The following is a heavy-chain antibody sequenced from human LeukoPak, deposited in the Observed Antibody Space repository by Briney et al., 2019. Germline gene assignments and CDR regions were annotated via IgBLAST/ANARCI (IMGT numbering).Heavy chain of an antibody. CDR3: ARPGYSSSWYVQHLNLQFKNWFDP. V-gene: IGHV4-34*08. Sequence: GSRRLSCADSGFTFSGSAMHWIRQPPGKGLEWIGEINHSGSTNYNPSLKSRVTISVDTSKNQFSLKLSSVTAADTAVYYCARPGYSSSWYVQHLNLQFKNWFDPWGQGTLVTVSS. CDR2: INHSGST. J-gene: IGHJ5*02. D-gene: IGHD6-13*01. CDR1: GFTFSGSA.